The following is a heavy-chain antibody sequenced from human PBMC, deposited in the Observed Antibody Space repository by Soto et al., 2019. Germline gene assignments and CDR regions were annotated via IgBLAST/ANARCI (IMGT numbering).Heavy chain of an antibody. V-gene: IGHV3-21*01. D-gene: IGHD3-10*01. J-gene: IGHJ4*02. CDR2: ISGNSNYM. CDR1: GFTFSSYS. Sequence: GGSLRLSCATSGFTFSSYSMNWVRQAPGKGLEWVSSISGNSNYMYYADSVKGRFTISRDNAKNSLYLQMNSLRAEDTAVYYCAREMIGSGSYDYWGQGILVTVSS. CDR3: AREMIGSGSYDY.